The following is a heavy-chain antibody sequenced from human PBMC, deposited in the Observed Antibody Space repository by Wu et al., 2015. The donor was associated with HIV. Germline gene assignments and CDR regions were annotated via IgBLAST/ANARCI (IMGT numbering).Heavy chain of an antibody. CDR1: GYTFNTYG. Sequence: VQLVQSGPEMKKPGASVKVSCQASGYTFNTYGISWVRQAPGQGLEWMGWTSAYNGNPNYAQIFQGRVTMTADTSTGKAYMELNNLRSDDTAVYYCARDGPLPSVWYWFGPWGQGTLVTVSS. CDR2: TSAYNGNP. V-gene: IGHV1-18*01. J-gene: IGHJ5*02. CDR3: ARDGPLPSVWYWFGP. D-gene: IGHD6-19*01.